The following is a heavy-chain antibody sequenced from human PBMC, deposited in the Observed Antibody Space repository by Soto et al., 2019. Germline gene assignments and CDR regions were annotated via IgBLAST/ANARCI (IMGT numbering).Heavy chain of an antibody. D-gene: IGHD3-3*01. CDR3: ARDREYSFGMTYDI. CDR1: GGSVSSDSYF. CDR2: VSYRGIT. J-gene: IGHJ3*02. V-gene: IGHV4-61*01. Sequence: SETLSLTCTVSGGSVSSDSYFWSWVRQPPGKGLEWIGYVSYRGITTYNPSLKSRVTILLGTSKNQISLNLRSVTAADTAVYCCARDREYSFGMTYDIWGQGTMVTVS.